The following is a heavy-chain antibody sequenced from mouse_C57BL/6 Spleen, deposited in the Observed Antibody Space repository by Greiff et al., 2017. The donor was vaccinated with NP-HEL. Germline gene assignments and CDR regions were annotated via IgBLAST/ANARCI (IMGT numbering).Heavy chain of an antibody. CDR1: GYTFTSYW. D-gene: IGHD4-1*02. V-gene: IGHV1-59*01. CDR2: IDPSDSYT. J-gene: IGHJ3*01. Sequence: QVQLQQPGAELVRPGTSVKLSCKASGYTFTSYWMHWVKQRPGQGLEWIGVIDPSDSYTNYNQKFKGKATLTVDTSSSTAYRQLSSLTSEDSAVYYCATTGGWFAYWGQGTLVTVSA. CDR3: ATTGGWFAY.